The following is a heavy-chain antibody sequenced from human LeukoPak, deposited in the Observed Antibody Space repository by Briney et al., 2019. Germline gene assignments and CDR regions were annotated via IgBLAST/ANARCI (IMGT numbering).Heavy chain of an antibody. CDR3: ARVDSRTAQFDY. V-gene: IGHV3-66*01. Sequence: GGSLRLSCAVSGFNVSSNYLNWVRQAPGKGPEWVSVIYSGGSTYDADSVKGRFTISRDNSKNTLYLQMNSLRAEDTAVYHCARVDSRTAQFDYWGQGTLVTVSS. D-gene: IGHD6-13*01. J-gene: IGHJ4*02. CDR1: GFNVSSNY. CDR2: IYSGGST.